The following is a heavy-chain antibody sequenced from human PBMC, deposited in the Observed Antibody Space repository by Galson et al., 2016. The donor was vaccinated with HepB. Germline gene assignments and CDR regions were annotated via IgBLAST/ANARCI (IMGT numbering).Heavy chain of an antibody. CDR1: GGSISSGAYH. CDR2: ISNRGST. J-gene: IGHJ4*02. D-gene: IGHD2-8*02. CDR3: ATHRTGPTGFPFDN. Sequence: SETLSLTCTVSGGSISSGAYHWGWIRQPPGKGLEWIGSISNRGSTPYSPSLKSRITISIGTSKNQFSLNLRSVTAADTAVYYCATHRTGPTGFPFDNWGQGTLVTVSS. V-gene: IGHV4-39*01.